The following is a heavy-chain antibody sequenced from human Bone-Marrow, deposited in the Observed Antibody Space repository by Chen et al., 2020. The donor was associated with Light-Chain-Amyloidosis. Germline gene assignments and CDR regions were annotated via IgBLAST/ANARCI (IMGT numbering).Heavy chain of an antibody. D-gene: IGHD3-10*01. CDR2: VSGSTVST. CDR1: GFNFSSFG. CDR3: TRKGGYFDF. V-gene: IGHV3-23*01. Sequence: GLVQPGGSLRLSCATSGFNFSSFGMSWVRQAPGKGLEWVSTVSGSTVSTYYAGAVKGRFIISRDNSKSTLYLQMNSLRAGDTAVYFCTRKGGYFDFWGQGSLVTVS. J-gene: IGHJ4*02.